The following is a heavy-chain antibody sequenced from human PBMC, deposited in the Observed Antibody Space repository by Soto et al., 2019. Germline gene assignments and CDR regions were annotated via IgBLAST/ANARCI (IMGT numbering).Heavy chain of an antibody. J-gene: IGHJ6*02. CDR1: GGTFSSYA. CDR3: ARGNRYCSSTSCYSAMDV. V-gene: IGHV1-69*13. Sequence: SVKVSCKASGGTFSSYAISWVRQAPGQGLERMGGIIPIFGTANYAQKFQGRVTITADESTSTAYMELSSLRSEDTAVYYCARGNRYCSSTSCYSAMDVWGQGTTVTVSS. CDR2: IIPIFGTA. D-gene: IGHD2-2*01.